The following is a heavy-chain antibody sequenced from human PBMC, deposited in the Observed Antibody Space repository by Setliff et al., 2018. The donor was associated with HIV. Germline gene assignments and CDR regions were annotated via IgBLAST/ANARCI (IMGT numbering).Heavy chain of an antibody. D-gene: IGHD6-19*01. Sequence: TLSLTCTVSGGSISPTNYYWGWIRQPPGKGLEWIGSIYYSGSAYYKSSLKNRVTISVDTSKNHFSLKVNFVTAADTAVYYCATLQSSGWPHGIEYWGQGTLVTVSS. CDR1: GGSISPTNYY. CDR2: IYYSGSA. CDR3: ATLQSSGWPHGIEY. V-gene: IGHV4-39*01. J-gene: IGHJ4*02.